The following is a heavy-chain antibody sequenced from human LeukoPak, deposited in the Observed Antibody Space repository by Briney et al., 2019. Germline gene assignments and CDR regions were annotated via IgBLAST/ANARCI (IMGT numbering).Heavy chain of an antibody. D-gene: IGHD7-27*01. J-gene: IGHJ4*02. CDR2: ISGSGGST. Sequence: GGSLRLSCAASGFTFSSYAVTWVRQAPGKGLEWVSAISGSGGSTYYADSLKGRLTISRDTSKNTLYLQMNSLRAEDTAVYYCAKTIGDWGRYYFDYWGQGTLVTVSS. CDR3: AKTIGDWGRYYFDY. V-gene: IGHV3-23*01. CDR1: GFTFSSYA.